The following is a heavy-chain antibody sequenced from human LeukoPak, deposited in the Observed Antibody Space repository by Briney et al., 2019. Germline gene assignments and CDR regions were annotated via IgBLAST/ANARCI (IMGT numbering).Heavy chain of an antibody. Sequence: GRSLRLSCTASGFTFDDYAMHWVRQPPGKGLEWVSGISWNSGSIGYADSVKGRFTISRDNAKNSLYLQMNSLRAEDTALYYCAKDIFTGIAAAGAIDYWGQGTLVTVSS. CDR2: ISWNSGSI. J-gene: IGHJ4*02. D-gene: IGHD6-13*01. CDR1: GFTFDDYA. CDR3: AKDIFTGIAAAGAIDY. V-gene: IGHV3-9*01.